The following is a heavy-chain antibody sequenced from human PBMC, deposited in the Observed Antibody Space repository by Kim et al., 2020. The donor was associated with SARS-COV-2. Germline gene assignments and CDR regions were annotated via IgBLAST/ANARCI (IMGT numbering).Heavy chain of an antibody. CDR3: EASDY. CDR2: SDSAVRT. J-gene: IGHJ4*02. V-gene: IGHV3-23*01. Sequence: SDSAVRTHYADSVKGRFTISRDNSKSTLFLQMNSLRAEDTAVYYCEASDYWGQGSLVTVSS.